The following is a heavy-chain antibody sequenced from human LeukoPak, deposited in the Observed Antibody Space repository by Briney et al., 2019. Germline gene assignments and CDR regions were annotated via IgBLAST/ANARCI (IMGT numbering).Heavy chain of an antibody. CDR2: ISYDGSNK. Sequence: PGGSLRLSCAASGFTFSSYGMHWVRQAPGKGLEWVAVISYDGSNKYYADSVKGRFTISRDNSKNTLYLQMNSLRAEDTAVYYCAKDSAHSSSWYVDRWFDYWGQGTLVTVSS. CDR3: AKDSAHSSSWYVDRWFDY. D-gene: IGHD6-13*01. CDR1: GFTFSSYG. V-gene: IGHV3-30*18. J-gene: IGHJ4*02.